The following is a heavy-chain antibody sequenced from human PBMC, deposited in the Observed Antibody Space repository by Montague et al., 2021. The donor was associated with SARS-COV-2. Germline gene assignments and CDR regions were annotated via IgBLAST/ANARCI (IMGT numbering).Heavy chain of an antibody. CDR2: INSNGGT. J-gene: IGHJ5*02. D-gene: IGHD3-10*01. CDR1: GGSISSHF. V-gene: IGHV4-59*11. CDR3: ARATSVLGAVSWFDP. Sequence: SETLSLTCTVSGGSISSHFWSFIRQPPGKGLEWIGYINSNGGTNDNPSLRGRLTMSVDTPKNQFSLQLRSMTPADTAVYFCARATSVLGAVSWFDPWGQGILVTVSS.